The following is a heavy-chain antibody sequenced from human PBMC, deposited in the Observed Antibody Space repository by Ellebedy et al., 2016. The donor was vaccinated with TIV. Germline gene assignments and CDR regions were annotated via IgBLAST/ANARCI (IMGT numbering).Heavy chain of an antibody. Sequence: AASVKVSCKASGGTFSSYAISWVRQAPGQGLEWMGGIIPIFGTANYAQKFQGRVTITADESTSTAYMELSSLRSEDTAVYYCARGLPGYSSSWYGYWGQGTLVTVSS. CDR2: IIPIFGTA. D-gene: IGHD6-13*01. V-gene: IGHV1-69*13. CDR1: GGTFSSYA. J-gene: IGHJ4*02. CDR3: ARGLPGYSSSWYGY.